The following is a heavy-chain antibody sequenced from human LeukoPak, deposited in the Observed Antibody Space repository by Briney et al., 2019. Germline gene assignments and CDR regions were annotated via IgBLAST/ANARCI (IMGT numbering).Heavy chain of an antibody. V-gene: IGHV3-30-3*01. CDR3: ASDYGDLYYFDY. Sequence: GGSLRLSCVASGFTFSAYAMHWVRQAPGKGPXXXXVILYDGSNKYYADSVKGRFTVSRDNSKNTLYLQMNSLRAEDTAVYYCASDYGDLYYFDYWGQGTLVSVSS. J-gene: IGHJ4*02. CDR2: ILYDGSNK. CDR1: GFTFSAYA. D-gene: IGHD4/OR15-4a*01.